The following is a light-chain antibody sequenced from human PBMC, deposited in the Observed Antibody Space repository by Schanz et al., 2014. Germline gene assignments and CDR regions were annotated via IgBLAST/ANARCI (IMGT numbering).Light chain of an antibody. CDR1: SSNIGAGYD. Sequence: QSVLTQPPSVSGAPGQRVTISCTGSSSNIGAGYDVHWYQHLPGTAPKLLIYSDDQRPSGVPDRFSGSKSGTSASLAISGLQSEDEAAYYCAAWDDTLIGVLFGGGTKVTVL. J-gene: IGLJ2*01. CDR3: AAWDDTLIGVL. CDR2: SDD. V-gene: IGLV1-44*01.